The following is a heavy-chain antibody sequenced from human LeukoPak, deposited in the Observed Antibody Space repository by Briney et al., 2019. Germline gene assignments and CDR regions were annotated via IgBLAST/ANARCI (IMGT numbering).Heavy chain of an antibody. CDR2: ISSSSSYI. CDR1: GFTFSSYS. V-gene: IGHV3-21*01. J-gene: IGHJ5*02. D-gene: IGHD6-13*01. CDR3: AKSSGSSWYRDWFDP. Sequence: GGSLRLSCAASGFTFSSYSMNWVRQAPGKGLEWVSSISSSSSYIYYADSVKGRFTISRDNAKNSLYLQMNSLRAEDTAVYYCAKSSGSSWYRDWFDPWGQGTLVTVSS.